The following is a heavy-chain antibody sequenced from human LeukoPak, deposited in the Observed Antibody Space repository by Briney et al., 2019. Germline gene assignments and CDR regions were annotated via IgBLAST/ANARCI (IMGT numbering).Heavy chain of an antibody. J-gene: IGHJ4*02. CDR2: ISYDGSNK. CDR3: AKSMLGVPDY. V-gene: IGHV3-30*18. D-gene: IGHD3-16*01. CDR1: GFTFSSYG. Sequence: GGSLRLSCAASGFTFSSYGMHWVRQAPGKGLEWVAVISYDGSNKYYADSVKGRFTISRDNSKNTLYLQMNSLRAEDTAVYYCAKSMLGVPDYWDQGTLVTVSS.